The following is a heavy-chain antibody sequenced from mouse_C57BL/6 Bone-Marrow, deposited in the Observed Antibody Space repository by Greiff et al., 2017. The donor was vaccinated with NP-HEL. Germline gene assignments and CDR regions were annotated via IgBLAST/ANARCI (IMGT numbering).Heavy chain of an antibody. V-gene: IGHV5-6*01. CDR2: ISSGGSYT. Sequence: EVKLVESGGDLVKPGGSLKLSCAASGFTFSSYGMSWVRQTPDKRLEWVATISSGGSYTYYPDSVKGRFTISRDNAKNTLYLQMSSLKSEDTAMYYCASHYYGSSYGYFDVWGTGTTVTVSS. J-gene: IGHJ1*03. CDR1: GFTFSSYG. CDR3: ASHYYGSSYGYFDV. D-gene: IGHD1-1*01.